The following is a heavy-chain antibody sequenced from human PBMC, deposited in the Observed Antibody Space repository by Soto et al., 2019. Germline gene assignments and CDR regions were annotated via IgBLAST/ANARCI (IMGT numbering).Heavy chain of an antibody. Sequence: GETLKISCKGSGYSFTSYWISWVRQMPGKGLEWMGRIDPSDSYTNYSPSFQGHVTISADKSISTAYLQWSSLKASDTAMYYCARLGDFWSGYRIPPHYWYGMDVWGQGTTVTVSS. J-gene: IGHJ6*02. CDR1: GYSFTSYW. D-gene: IGHD3-3*01. CDR3: ARLGDFWSGYRIPPHYWYGMDV. CDR2: IDPSDSYT. V-gene: IGHV5-10-1*01.